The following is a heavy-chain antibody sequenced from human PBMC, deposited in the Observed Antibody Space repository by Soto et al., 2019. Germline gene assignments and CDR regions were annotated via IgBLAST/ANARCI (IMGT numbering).Heavy chain of an antibody. CDR3: ARDLRYSSSWYLGAEYFQH. Sequence: QVQLVESGGGMIQPGRSLRLSCAASGFTFSSYGMHWVRQAPGKGLEWVAVIWYDGSNKYYADSVKGRFTISRDNSKNXLXXQMNSLRAEDTAVYYCARDLRYSSSWYLGAEYFQHWGQGTLVTVSS. CDR1: GFTFSSYG. J-gene: IGHJ1*01. D-gene: IGHD6-13*01. CDR2: IWYDGSNK. V-gene: IGHV3-33*01.